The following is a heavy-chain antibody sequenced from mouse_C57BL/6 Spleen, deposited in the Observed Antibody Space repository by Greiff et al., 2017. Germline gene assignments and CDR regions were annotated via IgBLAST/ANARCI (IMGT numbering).Heavy chain of an antibody. CDR3: ARVITTGYWYFDV. CDR2: SRNKANDYTT. CDR1: GFTFSDFY. Sequence: EVKVVESGGGLVQSGRSLRLSCATSGFTFSDFYMEWVRQAPGKGLEWIAASRNKANDYTTEYSASVKGRFIVSRDTSQSILYLQMNALRAEDTAIYYCARVITTGYWYFDVWGTGTTVTVSS. J-gene: IGHJ1*03. V-gene: IGHV7-1*01. D-gene: IGHD1-1*01.